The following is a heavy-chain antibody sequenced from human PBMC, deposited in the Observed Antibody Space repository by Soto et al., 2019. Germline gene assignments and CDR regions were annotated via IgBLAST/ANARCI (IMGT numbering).Heavy chain of an antibody. V-gene: IGHV4-31*03. J-gene: IGHJ5*02. Sequence: PSETLSLTCIVSGGSISSNDFYWSWIRQHPGKGLEWIGYIYYSGNTYYNPSLKSRVTILVDTSKNQFSLKVSSVTAADTAVYYCAGVPDRWGQGTLVTVS. CDR2: IYYSGNT. CDR3: AGVPDR. CDR1: GGSISSNDFY. D-gene: IGHD2-2*01.